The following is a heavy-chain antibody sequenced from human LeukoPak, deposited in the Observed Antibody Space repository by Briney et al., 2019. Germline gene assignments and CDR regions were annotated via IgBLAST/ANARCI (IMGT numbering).Heavy chain of an antibody. V-gene: IGHV4-39*07. J-gene: IGHJ4*02. CDR1: GGSISSGGYY. CDR3: AREVGQQLVSFGY. Sequence: SETLSLTCTVSGGSISSGGYYWSWVRQPPGKGLEWIGEINHSGSTNYNPSLKSRVTISVDTSKNQFSLKLSSVTAADTAVYYCAREVGQQLVSFGYWGQGTLVTVSS. D-gene: IGHD6-13*01. CDR2: INHSGST.